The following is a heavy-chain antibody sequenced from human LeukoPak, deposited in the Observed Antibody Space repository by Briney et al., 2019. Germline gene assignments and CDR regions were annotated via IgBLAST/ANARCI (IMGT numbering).Heavy chain of an antibody. CDR1: NGSFTEYF. Sequence: PSETLSLTCVVNNGSFTEYFWSWIRQPPGKGLQWVGEVYHSGSTNYNPTLKSRLTISADMSKKQFSLKLNSVTAADTAVYYCAREKFLGRLTRVLDTWGQGTLVTVSS. CDR2: VYHSGST. V-gene: IGHV4-34*01. CDR3: AREKFLGRLTRVLDT. J-gene: IGHJ5*02. D-gene: IGHD3-3*01.